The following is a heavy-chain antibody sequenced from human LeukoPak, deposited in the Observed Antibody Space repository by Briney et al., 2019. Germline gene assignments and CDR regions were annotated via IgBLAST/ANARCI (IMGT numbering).Heavy chain of an antibody. CDR2: ISYDGSNK. D-gene: IGHD3-22*01. J-gene: IGHJ4*02. Sequence: GRSLRLSCAASGFTFSSYGMHWVRQAPGKGLEWVAVISYDGSNKYYADSVKGRFTISRDNSKNTLYLQMNSLRAEDTAVYYCAKSGGYYDSSGYYYVDYWGQGTLVTVSS. V-gene: IGHV3-30*18. CDR1: GFTFSSYG. CDR3: AKSGGYYDSSGYYYVDY.